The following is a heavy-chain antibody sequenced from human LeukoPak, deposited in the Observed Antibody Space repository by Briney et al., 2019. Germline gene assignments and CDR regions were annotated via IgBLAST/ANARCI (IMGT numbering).Heavy chain of an antibody. V-gene: IGHV4-34*01. CDR2: INHSGST. J-gene: IGHJ4*02. CDR3: ARGPLLTHRRYFDF. Sequence: SETLSLTRALYGGSFSGYYWLWTRQSPEKGLEWVGEINHSGSTSYNPSLKSQVTISVDTSKTQFSLKLTSVTAADTAVYYCARGPLLTHRRYFDFWGQGTLVTVSS. D-gene: IGHD3-9*01. CDR1: GGSFSGYY.